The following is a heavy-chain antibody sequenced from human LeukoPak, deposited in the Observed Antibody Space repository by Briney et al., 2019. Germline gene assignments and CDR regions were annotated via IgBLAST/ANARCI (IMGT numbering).Heavy chain of an antibody. CDR1: GFTFDDYA. CDR3: AKMTRGYDWPLDAFDI. V-gene: IGHV3-9*01. CDR2: ISWNSGSM. D-gene: IGHD5-12*01. J-gene: IGHJ3*02. Sequence: GGSLRLSCAASGFTFDDYAMHWVRQAPGKGLEWVSGISWNSGSMGYADSVKGRFTISRDNAKNSLYLQMNSLRAEDTALYYCAKMTRGYDWPLDAFDIWGQGTMVTVSS.